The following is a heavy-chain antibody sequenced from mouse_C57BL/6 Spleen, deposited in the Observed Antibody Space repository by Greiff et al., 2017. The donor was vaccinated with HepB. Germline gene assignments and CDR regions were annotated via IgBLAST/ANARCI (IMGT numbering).Heavy chain of an antibody. Sequence: EVKLVESEGGLVQPGSSMKLSCTASGFTFSDYYMAWVRQVPEKGLEWVANINYDGSSTYYLASLKSRFIISRDTSKNILYLQMSSLKSEDTATYYCARYGKGPYYYAMDYWGQGTSVTVSS. CDR2: INYDGSST. CDR3: ARYGKGPYYYAMDY. V-gene: IGHV5-16*01. D-gene: IGHD2-1*01. CDR1: GFTFSDYY. J-gene: IGHJ4*01.